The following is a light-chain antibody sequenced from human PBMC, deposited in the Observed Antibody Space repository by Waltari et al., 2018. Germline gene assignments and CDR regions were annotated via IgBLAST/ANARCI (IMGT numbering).Light chain of an antibody. CDR1: NIETKS. CDR2: YDS. J-gene: IGLJ1*01. Sequence: SYVLTQPPSVSVAPGKTARITCGGNNIETKSVHWYQQKPGQAPIFGIPYDSDRPSGIPERFSGSNSGNTATLTISRVEAADEADYYCQVWDANNDPGVFGTGTEVTVL. V-gene: IGLV3-21*04. CDR3: QVWDANNDPGV.